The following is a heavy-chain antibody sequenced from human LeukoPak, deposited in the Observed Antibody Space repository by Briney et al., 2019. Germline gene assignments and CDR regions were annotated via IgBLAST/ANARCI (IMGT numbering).Heavy chain of an antibody. V-gene: IGHV1-69*01. D-gene: IGHD3-22*01. Sequence: SVKVSCKASGGTFSSYAISWVRQAPGQGLEWMGGIIPIFGTANYAQKFQGRLTITADESTSTAYMELSSLRSEDTAVYYCARDPGYNDRSGYYHMYYFDNWGQGTLVTVSS. CDR3: ARDPGYNDRSGYYHMYYFDN. CDR1: GGTFSSYA. J-gene: IGHJ4*02. CDR2: IIPIFGTA.